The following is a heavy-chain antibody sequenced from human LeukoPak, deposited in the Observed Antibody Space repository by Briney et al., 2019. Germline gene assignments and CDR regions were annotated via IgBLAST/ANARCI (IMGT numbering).Heavy chain of an antibody. CDR3: AREWRGVTPPDY. CDR2: ISSRSSYI. J-gene: IGHJ4*02. V-gene: IGHV3-21*01. D-gene: IGHD3-10*01. CDR1: GFTFSSYS. Sequence: GGSLRLSCAASGFTFSSYSMNWVRQAPGKGLEWVSSISSRSSYIYYADSVKGRFTISRDNAKNSLYLQMNSLRAEDTAVYYCAREWRGVTPPDYWGQGTLVTVSS.